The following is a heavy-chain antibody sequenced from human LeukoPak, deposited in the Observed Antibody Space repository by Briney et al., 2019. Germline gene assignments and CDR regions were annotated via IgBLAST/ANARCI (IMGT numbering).Heavy chain of an antibody. J-gene: IGHJ4*02. CDR2: IYYSGST. V-gene: IGHV4-59*01. CDR1: GFTFSNYA. D-gene: IGHD2-2*01. Sequence: GSLRLSCAASGFTFSNYAMSWIRQPPGKGLEWIGYIYYSGSTYYNPSLRSRVTISVDTSKNQFSLKLSSVTAADTAVYYCASCSSTSCYYYWGQGTLVTVSS. CDR3: ASCSSTSCYYY.